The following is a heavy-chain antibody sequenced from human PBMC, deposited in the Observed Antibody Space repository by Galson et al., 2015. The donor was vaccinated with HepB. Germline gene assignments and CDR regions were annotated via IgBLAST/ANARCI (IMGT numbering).Heavy chain of an antibody. Sequence: SLRLSCAASGFTFSDYDMSWIRQAPGKGLEWVSYISSSSRYTNYADSVKGRFTISRDNAKNSLYLQMNSLRAEDTAVYYCAREESGSSSGWYDAFDIWVQGTMVTVSS. J-gene: IGHJ3*02. CDR3: AREESGSSSGWYDAFDI. V-gene: IGHV3-11*06. CDR2: ISSSSRYT. CDR1: GFTFSDYD. D-gene: IGHD6-13*01.